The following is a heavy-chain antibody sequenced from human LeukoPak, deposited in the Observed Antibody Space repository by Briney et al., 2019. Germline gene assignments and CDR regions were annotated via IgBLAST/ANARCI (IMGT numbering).Heavy chain of an antibody. J-gene: IGHJ4*02. CDR1: GFTFSNYA. CDR2: ISDSGGRT. V-gene: IGHV3-23*01. Sequence: GGSLRLSCAASGFTFSNYAMTWVRQAPGKGLEWVSAISDSGGRTYYADSVKGRFTISRDASKNTVYLQMNNLRAEDTAVYYCAKSGSCDSWGQGTLVTVSS. CDR3: AKSGSCDS.